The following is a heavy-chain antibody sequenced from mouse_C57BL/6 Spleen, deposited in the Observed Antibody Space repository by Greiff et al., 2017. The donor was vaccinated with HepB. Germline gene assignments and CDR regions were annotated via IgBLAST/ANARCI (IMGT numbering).Heavy chain of an antibody. CDR1: GYTFTSYW. Sequence: VKLQQPGAELVKPGASVKMSCKASGYTFTSYWITWVKQRPGQGLEWIGDIYPGSGSTNYNEKFKSKATLTVDTSSSTAYMQLSSLTSEDSAVYYCARYGELPYYAMDYWGQGTSVTVSS. CDR2: IYPGSGST. J-gene: IGHJ4*01. D-gene: IGHD2-1*01. CDR3: ARYGELPYYAMDY. V-gene: IGHV1-55*01.